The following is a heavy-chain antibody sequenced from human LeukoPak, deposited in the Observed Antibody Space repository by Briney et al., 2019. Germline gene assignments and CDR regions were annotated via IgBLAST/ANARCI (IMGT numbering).Heavy chain of an antibody. CDR2: INHSGST. D-gene: IGHD3-10*01. CDR1: GGSFSGYY. CDR3: ARLYPITMVRGEALAFDY. V-gene: IGHV4-34*01. Sequence: SETLSLTCAVYGGSFSGYYWSWIRQPPGKGLEWIGEINHSGSTNYNPSLKSRVTISVDTSKNQFSLKLSSVTAADTAVYYCARLYPITMVRGEALAFDYWGQGTLVTVSS. J-gene: IGHJ4*02.